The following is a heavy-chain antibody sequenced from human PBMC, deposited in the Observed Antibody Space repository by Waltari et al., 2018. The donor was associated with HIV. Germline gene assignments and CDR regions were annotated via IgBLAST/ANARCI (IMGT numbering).Heavy chain of an antibody. CDR1: GYTFTSYA. Sequence: QIQLVQSGPELRKPGDVVRISCRASGYTFTSYAIHWVRQAPGQGLEWLGWSDPASGNAKSTQDFRDRVTFSWDTSATTAFMELRSLRYGDDSVFFCARGGRSGGFDHWGQGTSV. V-gene: IGHV1-3*02. CDR2: SDPASGNA. D-gene: IGHD3-10*01. J-gene: IGHJ4*01. CDR3: ARGGRSGGFDH.